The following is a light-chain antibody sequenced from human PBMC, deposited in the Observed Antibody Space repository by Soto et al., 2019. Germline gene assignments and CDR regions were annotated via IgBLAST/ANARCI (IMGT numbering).Light chain of an antibody. CDR1: QRVSSIY. CDR2: GGS. J-gene: IGKJ1*01. CDR3: QQYGLSPRT. V-gene: IGKV3-20*01. Sequence: EIVLTQSPGTLSLSPGERATLSCRASQRVSSIYLAWYQQKPGQAPRLLIYGGSTRATGIPDRFSGSGSGTDFTLTISRLEPEDFAVYYCQQYGLSPRTFGQGTKVEIK.